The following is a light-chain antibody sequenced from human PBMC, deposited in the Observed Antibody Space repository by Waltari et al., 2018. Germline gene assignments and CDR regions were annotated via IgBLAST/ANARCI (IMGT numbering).Light chain of an antibody. J-gene: IGLJ3*02. CDR1: SSDIGDNY. CDR2: END. CDR3: ATWDSSLRAEV. Sequence: QSVFTQPPSVSAAPGQRVTISCSGSSSDIGDNYVSWYQQLPGTAPKLLVYENDNRPSEIPDRFSASKSGTSATLAITGLQTGDEADYYCATWDSSLRAEVFGGGTKLTVL. V-gene: IGLV1-51*02.